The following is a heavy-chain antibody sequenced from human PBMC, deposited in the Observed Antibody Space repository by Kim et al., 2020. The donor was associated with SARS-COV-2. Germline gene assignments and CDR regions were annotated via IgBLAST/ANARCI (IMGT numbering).Heavy chain of an antibody. D-gene: IGHD6-13*01. CDR2: IWYDGSNK. V-gene: IGHV3-33*08. Sequence: GGSLRLSCAASGFTFSSYGMHWVRQAPGKGLEWVAVIWYDGSNKYYADSVKGRFTISRDNSKNTLYLQMNSLRAEDTAVYYCARVFGSSPRLGYFDYWGQGTLVTVSS. J-gene: IGHJ4*02. CDR3: ARVFGSSPRLGYFDY. CDR1: GFTFSSYG.